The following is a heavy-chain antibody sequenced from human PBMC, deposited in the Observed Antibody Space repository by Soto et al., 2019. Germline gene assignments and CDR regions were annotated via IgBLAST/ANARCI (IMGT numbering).Heavy chain of an antibody. V-gene: IGHV4-39*01. J-gene: IGHJ6*03. CDR2: IYYSGST. Sequence: QLQLQESGPGLVKPSETLSLTCTVSGGSISSSSYYWGWIRQPPGKGLEWIGGIYYSGSTYYNPSRHSRVTISVDTSKNQFSLKLSSVTAADTAVYYCARQPLYCSGGSCYPFYYYYYMDVWGKGTTVTVSS. D-gene: IGHD2-15*01. CDR1: GGSISSSSYY. CDR3: ARQPLYCSGGSCYPFYYYYYMDV.